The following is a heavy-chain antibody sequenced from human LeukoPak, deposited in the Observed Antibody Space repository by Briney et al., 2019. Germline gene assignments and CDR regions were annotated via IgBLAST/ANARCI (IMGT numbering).Heavy chain of an antibody. Sequence: PSETLSLTCAVHGGSFSGYYWSWIRQPPGKGLEWIGEINHSGSTNYNPSLKSRVTISVDTSKNQFSLKLSSVTAADTAVYYCARVEGYYYDSSGYYPVFDYWGQGTLVTVSS. V-gene: IGHV4-34*01. CDR2: INHSGST. D-gene: IGHD3-22*01. CDR1: GGSFSGYY. J-gene: IGHJ4*02. CDR3: ARVEGYYYDSSGYYPVFDY.